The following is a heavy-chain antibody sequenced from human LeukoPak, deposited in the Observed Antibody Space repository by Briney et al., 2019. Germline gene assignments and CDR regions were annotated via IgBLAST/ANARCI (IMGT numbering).Heavy chain of an antibody. CDR1: GGSFSGYY. J-gene: IGHJ4*02. CDR2: INHSGST. CDR3: ASFLVKQWLLPFDY. V-gene: IGHV4-34*01. Sequence: AETLSLTCAVYGGSFSGYYWSWVRQPPGKGLEWIGEINHSGSTNYNPSLTRGVTISIDTYKNQMFLTLGSVTAADTAVYYCASFLVKQWLLPFDYWGQATLVTVSS. D-gene: IGHD6-19*01.